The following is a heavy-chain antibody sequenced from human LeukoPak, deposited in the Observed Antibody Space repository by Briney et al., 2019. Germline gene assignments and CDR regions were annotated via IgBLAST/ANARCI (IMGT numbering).Heavy chain of an antibody. Sequence: GGSLRLSCAASGFTFSSYAMHWVRQAPGKGLEWVSTIGRSSSSTYYADSVKGRFTISRDNSKNTLFLQMNSLRAEDTAVYYCAKRGHSSGSPLHYFEYWGQGTLVTVSS. J-gene: IGHJ4*02. CDR1: GFTFSSYA. CDR3: AKRGHSSGSPLHYFEY. D-gene: IGHD6-19*01. CDR2: IGRSSSST. V-gene: IGHV3-23*01.